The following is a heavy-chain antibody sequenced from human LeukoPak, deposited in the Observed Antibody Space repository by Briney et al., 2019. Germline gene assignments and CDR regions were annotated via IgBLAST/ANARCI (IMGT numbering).Heavy chain of an antibody. CDR3: TTENSMIVVTLTDY. V-gene: IGHV3-15*01. Sequence: GGSLRLSCADSGFTFSNAWMSWVRQAPGKGLEWVGRIKSKTDGGTTDYAAPVKGRFTISRDDSKNTLYLQMNSLKTEDTAVYYCTTENSMIVVTLTDYWGQGTLVTVSS. J-gene: IGHJ4*02. CDR1: GFTFSNAW. CDR2: IKSKTDGGTT. D-gene: IGHD3-22*01.